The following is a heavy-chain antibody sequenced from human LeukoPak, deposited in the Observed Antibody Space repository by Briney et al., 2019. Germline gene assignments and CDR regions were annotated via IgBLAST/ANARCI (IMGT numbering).Heavy chain of an antibody. D-gene: IGHD2-21*01. CDR2: IKQDGSEK. CDR3: ARYCGGDCYGMDV. CDR1: GFTFSSYW. V-gene: IGHV3-7*01. Sequence: GGSLRLSCTASGFTFSSYWMSWVRQAPGKGLGWVANIKQDGSEKYYVDSVKGRFTISRDNAKNSLYLQMNSLRAEDTAVYYCARYCGGDCYGMDVWGQGTTVTVSS. J-gene: IGHJ6*02.